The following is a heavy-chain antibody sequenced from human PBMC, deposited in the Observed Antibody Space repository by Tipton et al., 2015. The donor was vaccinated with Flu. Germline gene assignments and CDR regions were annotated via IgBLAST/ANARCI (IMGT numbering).Heavy chain of an antibody. Sequence: TLSLTCAVSGYSISSGYYWGWIRQPPGKGLDWIGSIHHSGSTYYNPSLKSRVTISVDRSKNLFSLKLRSVTAADTAVYYCARRDYSSGREFDYWGQGTLVTVSS. CDR2: IHHSGST. J-gene: IGHJ4*02. CDR3: ARRDYSSGREFDY. D-gene: IGHD6-19*01. CDR1: GYSISSGYY. V-gene: IGHV4-38-2*01.